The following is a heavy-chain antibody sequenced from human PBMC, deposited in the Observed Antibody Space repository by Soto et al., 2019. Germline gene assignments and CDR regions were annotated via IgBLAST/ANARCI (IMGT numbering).Heavy chain of an antibody. CDR1: GGSISSRSYY. D-gene: IGHD6-6*01. CDR2: VYYSGST. CDR3: ARQGGSSSGFYYYYYYMDA. Sequence: SETLSLTCTVSGGSISSRSYYWGWIRQPPGRGLEWIGSVYYSGSTYYNASLKSRVIISVDTSKNQFSLKVTSVTAADTAVYYCARQGGSSSGFYYYYYYMDAWGKGTTVTVSS. V-gene: IGHV4-39*01. J-gene: IGHJ6*03.